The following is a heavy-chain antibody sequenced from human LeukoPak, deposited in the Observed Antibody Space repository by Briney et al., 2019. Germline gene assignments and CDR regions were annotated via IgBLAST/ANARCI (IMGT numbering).Heavy chain of an antibody. J-gene: IGHJ4*02. CDR1: GGTFSSYA. D-gene: IGHD5-18*01. Sequence: SVKVSCKASGGTFSSYAIICVRQAPGQGLEWMGRIIPIFGTANYAQKFQGRVTITTDESTSTAYMELSSLRSEDTAVYYCARVDSWDTAMVTLAYWGQGTLVTVSS. CDR2: IIPIFGTA. CDR3: ARVDSWDTAMVTLAY. V-gene: IGHV1-69*05.